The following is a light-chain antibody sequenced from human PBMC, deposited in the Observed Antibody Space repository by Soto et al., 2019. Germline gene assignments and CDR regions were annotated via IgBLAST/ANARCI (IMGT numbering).Light chain of an antibody. CDR3: QQYNNWPPDRT. V-gene: IGKV3-15*01. CDR1: QSVGSN. Sequence: EIVMTQSPATLSVSPGERATLSCRASQSVGSNLAWYQQKPGQAPRLLIYGASTRATGIPARFSGSGSETEFTLTISSLQSEDFAIYFCQQYNNWPPDRTLGNGTKVEIK. J-gene: IGKJ1*01. CDR2: GAS.